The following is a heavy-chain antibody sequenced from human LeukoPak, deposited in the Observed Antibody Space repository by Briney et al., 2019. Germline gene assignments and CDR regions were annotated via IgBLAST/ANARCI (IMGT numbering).Heavy chain of an antibody. J-gene: IGHJ4*02. CDR3: ARVTNYYDSSGYLYYFDY. CDR2: IYYSGST. V-gene: IGHV4-30-4*01. CDR1: GGSISSGDYY. D-gene: IGHD3-22*01. Sequence: SETLSLTCTVSGGSISSGDYYWSWIRQPPGKGLEWIGYIYYSGSTYYNPSLKSRVTISVDTSKNQFSLKLSSVTAADTAVYYCARVTNYYDSSGYLYYFDYWGQGTLVTVSS.